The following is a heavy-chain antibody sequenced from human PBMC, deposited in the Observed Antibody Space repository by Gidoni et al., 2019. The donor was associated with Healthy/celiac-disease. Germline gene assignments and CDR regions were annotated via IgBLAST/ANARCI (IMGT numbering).Heavy chain of an antibody. Sequence: QVQLQESGPGLVKPSQTLSLTGTVSGGSRSSGEYYWSWIRQHPVKGLEWMGYIYYSGSTYFNPSLNSRVTISVDTSKNQFSLKLSSVTAADTAVYYCARSGGYSSGWEKGAFDYWGQGTLVTVSS. CDR3: ARSGGYSSGWEKGAFDY. CDR2: IYYSGST. D-gene: IGHD6-19*01. CDR1: GGSRSSGEYY. J-gene: IGHJ4*02. V-gene: IGHV4-31*03.